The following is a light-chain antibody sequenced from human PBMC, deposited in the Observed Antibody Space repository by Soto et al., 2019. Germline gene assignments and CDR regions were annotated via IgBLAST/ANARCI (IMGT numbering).Light chain of an antibody. CDR1: SNDVGGYDY. Sequence: QSALTQPASVSGSPGQSITISCSGTSNDVGGYDYVSWYQQHPGKAPKLVIYEVSNRPSWVSNRFSGSKSGNTASLTISGLQPEDEADYYCNSYTSSSTLVFGGGTQLT. CDR2: EVS. J-gene: IGLJ2*01. V-gene: IGLV2-14*01. CDR3: NSYTSSSTLV.